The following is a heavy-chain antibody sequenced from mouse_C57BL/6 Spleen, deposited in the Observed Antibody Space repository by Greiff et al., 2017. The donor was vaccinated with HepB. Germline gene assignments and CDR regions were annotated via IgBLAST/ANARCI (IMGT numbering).Heavy chain of an antibody. CDR1: GYAFSSSW. CDR3: ARCFITTAGYFDV. J-gene: IGHJ1*03. D-gene: IGHD1-1*01. Sequence: QVQLKESGPELVKPGASVKISCKASGYAFSSSWMNWVKQRPGKGLEWIGRIYPGDGDTNYNGKFKGKATLTADKSSSTAYMQLSSLTSEDSAVYFCARCFITTAGYFDVWGTGTTVTVSS. CDR2: IYPGDGDT. V-gene: IGHV1-82*01.